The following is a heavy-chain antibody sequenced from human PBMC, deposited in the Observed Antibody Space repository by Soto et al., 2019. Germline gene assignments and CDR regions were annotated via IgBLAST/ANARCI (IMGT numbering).Heavy chain of an antibody. D-gene: IGHD2-21*02. V-gene: IGHV1-3*01. Sequence: ASVKVSCKASGNTFTSYAMHWVSQAPGQRLEGRGWINAGNGNTKYSQKFQGRVTITRDTSASTAYMELSSLRSEDTAVYFCAWSIVVVTALDYWGQGTLVTVSS. CDR2: INAGNGNT. CDR3: AWSIVVVTALDY. CDR1: GNTFTSYA. J-gene: IGHJ4*02.